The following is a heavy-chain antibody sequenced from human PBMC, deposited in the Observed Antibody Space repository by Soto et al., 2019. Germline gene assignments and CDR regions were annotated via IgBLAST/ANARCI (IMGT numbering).Heavy chain of an antibody. CDR3: AREGPAAYYYYGMDG. J-gene: IGHJ6*02. CDR1: GYSFTTYG. Sequence: QVQLVQSGGEVKKPGASVKVSCKTSGYSFTTYGISWVRQAPGQGLEWMGWISAYNGNTNHAQKLQDRVAMATGTSASTAYMELRSLRSDDTAVYYCAREGPAAYYYYGMDGWGQGRRVTVSS. V-gene: IGHV1-18*01. CDR2: ISAYNGNT.